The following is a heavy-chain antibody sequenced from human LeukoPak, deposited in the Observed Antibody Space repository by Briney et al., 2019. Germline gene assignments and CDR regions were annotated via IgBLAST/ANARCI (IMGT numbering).Heavy chain of an antibody. CDR3: AKDHGVAVSGMYY. CDR2: ISGTGGNT. V-gene: IGHV3-23*01. CDR1: GFTFTSFT. J-gene: IGHJ4*02. Sequence: GGSLRLSCAASGFTFTSFTMSWVRQTPGKGLEWASSISGTGGNTYYADSVKGRFTISRDNSRNTLYLQMNSLRAEDTAVYYCAKDHGVAVSGMYYWGQGTLVTVSS. D-gene: IGHD6-19*01.